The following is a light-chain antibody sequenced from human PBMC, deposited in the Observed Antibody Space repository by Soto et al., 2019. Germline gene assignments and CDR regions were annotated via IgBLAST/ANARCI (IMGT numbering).Light chain of an antibody. J-gene: IGLJ3*02. CDR2: EVS. Sequence: QSALTQPPSASGSPGQSVTISCAGTSSDIGLYNYVSWYQHHPGKAPRLIIYEVSKRPSGVPDRFSGSKSGNTASLTVSGLQAEDEADYYCRSYAVDIKFDVFGGGTKHTVL. V-gene: IGLV2-8*01. CDR1: SSDIGLYNY. CDR3: RSYAVDIKFDV.